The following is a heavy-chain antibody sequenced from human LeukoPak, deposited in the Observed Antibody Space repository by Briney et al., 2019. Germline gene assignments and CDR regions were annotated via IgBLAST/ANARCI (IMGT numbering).Heavy chain of an antibody. Sequence: GGSLRLSCAASGFTFASYSMNWVRQAPGKGLEWVSSISGDSTYIYNAGSVKGRFTISRGNAQASLYLQMISLRADDTAVYYCARVSGRLERQSDLDYWGQGTLVIVSS. CDR1: GFTFASYS. CDR2: ISGDSTYI. J-gene: IGHJ4*02. D-gene: IGHD1-1*01. CDR3: ARVSGRLERQSDLDY. V-gene: IGHV3-21*01.